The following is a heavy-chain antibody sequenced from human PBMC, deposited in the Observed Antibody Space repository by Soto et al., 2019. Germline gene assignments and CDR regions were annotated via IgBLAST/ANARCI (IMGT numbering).Heavy chain of an antibody. CDR3: ARERGPVDTAMVTGLYYYYYYGMDV. J-gene: IGHJ6*02. CDR2: ISAYNGNT. D-gene: IGHD5-18*01. V-gene: IGHV1-18*01. CDR1: GYTFTSCG. Sequence: GASVKVSCKASGYTFTSCGISWVRQAPGQGLEWMGWISAYNGNTNYAQKLQGRVTMTTDTSTSTAYMELRSLRSDDTAVYYCARERGPVDTAMVTGLYYYYYYGMDVWGQGTTVTV.